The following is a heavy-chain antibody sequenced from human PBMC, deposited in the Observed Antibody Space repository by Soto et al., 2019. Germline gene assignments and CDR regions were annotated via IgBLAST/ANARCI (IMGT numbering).Heavy chain of an antibody. D-gene: IGHD1-1*01. CDR2: MNTNSGNT. Sequence: QVQLVQSGAEVKKPGASVKVSCKASGYTFTSYDINWVRQATGQGLEWMGWMNTNSGNTGYAQKFQGRVTMTRNTSISTAYMELSSLRSEDTAVYYCASQPTTGTTFDYWGQGTLVTVSS. J-gene: IGHJ4*02. V-gene: IGHV1-8*01. CDR3: ASQPTTGTTFDY. CDR1: GYTFTSYD.